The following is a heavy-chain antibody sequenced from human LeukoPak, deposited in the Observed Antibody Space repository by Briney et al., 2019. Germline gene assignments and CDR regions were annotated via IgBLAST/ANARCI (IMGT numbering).Heavy chain of an antibody. Sequence: ASVNISCKTSGDTVTHYAMNWVRQTPGQGLQWMGWINTNTGSPTYAQALTGRFVFSLDTSVSTPFLQITCLKAEDTAVYYCAIGRAGPRDAFNVWGQGTTVTVSS. CDR3: AIGRAGPRDAFNV. CDR1: GDTVTHYA. J-gene: IGHJ3*01. CDR2: INTNTGSP. V-gene: IGHV7-4-1*02.